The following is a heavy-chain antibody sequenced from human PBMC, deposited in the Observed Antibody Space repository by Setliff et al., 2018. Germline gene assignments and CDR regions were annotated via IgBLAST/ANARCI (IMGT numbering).Heavy chain of an antibody. CDR2: IRNDGATT. CDR1: GFTFSSYA. CDR3: VRDLHWGFDY. D-gene: IGHD7-27*01. Sequence: GGSLRLSCAASGFTFSSYAMSWVRQAPGKGLEWLSKIRNDGATTSYADSVKGRFTISRDNVKNSLFLQMNSLRAEDTAVYYCVRDLHWGFDYWGLGTLVTVSS. V-gene: IGHV3-48*01. J-gene: IGHJ4*02.